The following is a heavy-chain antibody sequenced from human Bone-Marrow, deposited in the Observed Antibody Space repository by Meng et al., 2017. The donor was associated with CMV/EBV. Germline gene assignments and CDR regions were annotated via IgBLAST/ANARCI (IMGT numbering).Heavy chain of an antibody. Sequence: GGSLRLSCAASGFTVSSNYMSWVRQAPGKGLEWVSVIYSGGSTYYADSVKGRFTVSRDNSKNTLYLQMNSLRAEDTAVYYCAGNTAPARYYYGMDVWGQGTTVTVSS. J-gene: IGHJ6*02. CDR3: AGNTAPARYYYGMDV. CDR1: GFTVSSNY. D-gene: IGHD5-18*01. V-gene: IGHV3-53*01. CDR2: IYSGGST.